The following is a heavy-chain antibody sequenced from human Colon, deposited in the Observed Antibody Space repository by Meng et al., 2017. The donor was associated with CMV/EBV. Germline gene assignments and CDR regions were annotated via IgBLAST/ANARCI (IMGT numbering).Heavy chain of an antibody. D-gene: IGHD1-14*01. CDR1: GFTFNRNS. CDR2: INGVGDTT. Sequence: GRSLKISCAASGFTFNRNSMSWVRQAPGKGLEWVSGINGVGDTTYYADSVKGRFTISRDNSKNTLYLRMIDLRAEDTALYYCTANRGAHYYYYAMDVWGQGTTVTVSS. V-gene: IGHV3-23*01. J-gene: IGHJ6*02. CDR3: TANRGAHYYYYAMDV.